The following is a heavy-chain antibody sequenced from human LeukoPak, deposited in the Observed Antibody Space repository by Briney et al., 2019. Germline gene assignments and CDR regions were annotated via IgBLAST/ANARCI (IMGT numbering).Heavy chain of an antibody. CDR3: AVSNWMDP. Sequence: HPGGSLRLSCAASGFTFSSYAMHWVRQAPGKGLEWVAVISYDGSNKYYADSVKGRFTISRDNAKNTLHLQMDSLTVEDTAVYYCAVSNWMDPWGQGTLVTVSS. CDR2: ISYDGSNK. J-gene: IGHJ5*02. CDR1: GFTFSSYA. V-gene: IGHV3-30-3*01.